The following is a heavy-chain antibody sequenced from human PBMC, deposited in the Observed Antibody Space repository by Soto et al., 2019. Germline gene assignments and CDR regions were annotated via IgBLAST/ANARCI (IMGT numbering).Heavy chain of an antibody. D-gene: IGHD2-2*01. V-gene: IGHV3-21*01. CDR3: ERDIVVAQFDP. CDR2: ISSSSSYI. Sequence: PGWSLRLSCAASGFTFSSYSMNWVRQAPGKGLEWVSSISSSSSYIYYADSVKGRFTISRDNAKNSLYLQMDSLRAEDTAVYYCERDIVVAQFDPWGQGTPVTASS. CDR1: GFTFSSYS. J-gene: IGHJ5*02.